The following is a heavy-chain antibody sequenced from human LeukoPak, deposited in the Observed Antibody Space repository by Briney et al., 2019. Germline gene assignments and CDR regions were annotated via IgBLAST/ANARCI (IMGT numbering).Heavy chain of an antibody. CDR1: GYTFTDYY. V-gene: IGHV1-2*02. Sequence: GASVKVSCKASGYTFTDYYIHWVRHAPGQRLEWMGWINPNSGGTNFAQKFQGRVTMTRDTSISTAYMELSRLRSDDTAVYYCARGSYDSLQFWGQGTLVTVSS. CDR3: ARGSYDSLQF. J-gene: IGHJ4*02. CDR2: INPNSGGT. D-gene: IGHD3-22*01.